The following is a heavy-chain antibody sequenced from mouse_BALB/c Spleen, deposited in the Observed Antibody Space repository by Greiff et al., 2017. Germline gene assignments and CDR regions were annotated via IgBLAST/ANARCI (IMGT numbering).Heavy chain of an antibody. CDR1: GFTFSSYT. D-gene: IGHD3-3*01. Sequence: EVQVVESGGGLVQPGGSLKLSCAASGFTFSSYTMSWVRQTPEKRLEWVAYISNGGGSTYYPDTVKGRFTISRDNAKNTLYLQMSSLKSEDTAMYYCAREGGRGLDYWGQGTTLTVSA. J-gene: IGHJ2*01. CDR3: AREGGRGLDY. V-gene: IGHV5-12-2*01. CDR2: ISNGGGST.